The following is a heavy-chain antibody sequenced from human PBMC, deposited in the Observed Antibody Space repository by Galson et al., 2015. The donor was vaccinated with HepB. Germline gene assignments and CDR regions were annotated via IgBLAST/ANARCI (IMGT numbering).Heavy chain of an antibody. D-gene: IGHD6-13*01. CDR3: ARGDGSIWYSY. CDR2: IKQDGSEK. V-gene: IGHV3-7*03. J-gene: IGHJ4*02. CDR1: GFTFSSYW. Sequence: SLRLSCAASGFTFSSYWMNWVRLAPGKGLEWVAAIKQDGSEKYYVDSVKDRFTISRDNAKNSLDLQMNSLRADDTAVYYCARGDGSIWYSYWGQGILVTVSS.